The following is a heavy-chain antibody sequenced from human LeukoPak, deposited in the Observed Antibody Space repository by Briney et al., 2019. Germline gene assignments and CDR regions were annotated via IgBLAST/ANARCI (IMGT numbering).Heavy chain of an antibody. CDR1: GFTFSAYA. CDR2: IRFDGSNE. CDR3: AKDQWKNYYYDMDV. D-gene: IGHD6-19*01. Sequence: GGSLSLSCAASGFTFSAYAMHWVRQAPGKGVEWVAFIRFDGSNEYYAESVKGRFTISRDNSKNTLYLQLNSLRAEDTAVYYCAKDQWKNYYYDMDVWGQGTTVTVSS. V-gene: IGHV3-30*02. J-gene: IGHJ6*02.